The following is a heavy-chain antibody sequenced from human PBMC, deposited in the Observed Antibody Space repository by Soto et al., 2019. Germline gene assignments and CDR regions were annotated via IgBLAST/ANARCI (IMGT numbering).Heavy chain of an antibody. CDR3: AREVVAATLSPNFDY. V-gene: IGHV3-30-3*01. D-gene: IGHD2-15*01. CDR1: GFTFSSYA. CDR2: ISYDGSNK. Sequence: QVQLVESGGGVVQPGRSLRLSCAASGFTFSSYAMHWVRQAPGKGLEWVAVISYDGSNKYYADSVKGRFTISRDNSKNTLYLQMNSLRAEDTAVYYCAREVVAATLSPNFDYWGHGTLVTVSS. J-gene: IGHJ4*01.